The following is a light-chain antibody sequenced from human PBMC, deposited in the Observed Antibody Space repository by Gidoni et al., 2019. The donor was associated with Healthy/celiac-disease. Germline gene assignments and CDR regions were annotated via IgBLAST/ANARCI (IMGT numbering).Light chain of an antibody. CDR1: QSVSSN. CDR2: GAP. CDR3: QQYNNWLT. Sequence: EIVMTQSPATLSVSPGERATLSCRASQSVSSNLAWYQQKPGQATRLLIYGAPTRATGIPARFSGSGSGTEFTLTISSLQSEDFAVYYCQQYNNWLTFGGGTKVEIK. V-gene: IGKV3-15*01. J-gene: IGKJ4*01.